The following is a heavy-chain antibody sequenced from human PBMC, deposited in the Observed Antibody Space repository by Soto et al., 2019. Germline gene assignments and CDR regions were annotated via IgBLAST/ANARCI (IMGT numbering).Heavy chain of an antibody. CDR2: INAGNGNT. Sequence: QVQLVQSGAEVKKPGASVKVSCKASGYTFTSYAMHWVRQAPGQRLEWMGWINAGNGNTKYSQKFQGRVTITRDTSASTAYMELSSLRSEDTAVYYCAGCLRPAAGTYYYGMDVWGQGTTVTVSS. J-gene: IGHJ6*02. CDR1: GYTFTSYA. CDR3: AGCLRPAAGTYYYGMDV. D-gene: IGHD6-13*01. V-gene: IGHV1-3*01.